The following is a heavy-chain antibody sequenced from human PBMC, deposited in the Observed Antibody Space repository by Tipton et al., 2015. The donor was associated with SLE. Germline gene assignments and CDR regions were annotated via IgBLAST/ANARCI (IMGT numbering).Heavy chain of an antibody. CDR3: ARDRSSSWAFDI. D-gene: IGHD6-6*01. V-gene: IGHV4-59*12. J-gene: IGHJ3*02. Sequence: TLSLTCTVSGGPISTYYWSWIRQPPGKGLEWIGNVYYTGNTYSNPSLKSRVTLSVDTSKNQFSLKLSSVTAADTAVYYCARDRSSSWAFDIWGQGTMVTVSS. CDR2: VYYTGNT. CDR1: GGPISTYY.